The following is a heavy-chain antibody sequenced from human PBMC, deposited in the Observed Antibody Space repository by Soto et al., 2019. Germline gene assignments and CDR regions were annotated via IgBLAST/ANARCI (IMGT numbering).Heavy chain of an antibody. D-gene: IGHD3-22*01. CDR3: ARVRYDRSGFDH. CDR1: GDSISRSHW. J-gene: IGHJ4*02. V-gene: IGHV4-4*02. CDR2: ISHSGIT. Sequence: QVQLQESGPGLVRPSGALSVTCAVSGDSISRSHWWSWVRQSPGKGLEWIGEISHSGITNYNPSLKSRVTISGDKSKNQLSLKLTSVTAADTAVYYCARVRYDRSGFDHWGQGTLVSVPS.